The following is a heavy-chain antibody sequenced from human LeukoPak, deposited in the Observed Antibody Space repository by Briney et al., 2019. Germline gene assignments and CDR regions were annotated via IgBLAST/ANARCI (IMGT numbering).Heavy chain of an antibody. CDR1: GGSITTGSHY. D-gene: IGHD1-26*01. V-gene: IGHV4-39*07. CDR2: IYHSGTT. Sequence: SETLSLTCTVSGGSITTGSHYWGWVRQPPGKGLEWIGSIYHSGTTYYKSSLKSRVTISVDTSKSQFSLKLSSVTAADTAIYYCARNIVGPRQVDYWGQGTLVTVSS. CDR3: ARNIVGPRQVDY. J-gene: IGHJ4*02.